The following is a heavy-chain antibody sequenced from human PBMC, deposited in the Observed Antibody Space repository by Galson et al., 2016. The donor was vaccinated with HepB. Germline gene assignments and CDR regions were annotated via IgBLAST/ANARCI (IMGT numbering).Heavy chain of an antibody. D-gene: IGHD5-12*01. J-gene: IGHJ5*01. CDR2: ISSSRNTI. Sequence: SLRLSCAASGFALSSFNMNWVRQTPGKGLEWISYISSSRNTIDYADSVKGRFTISRDDAKNSLYLQMNNLSVGDTAIYHCAQEVGWLRFAFGSWGQGSLLIVSS. CDR1: GFALSSFN. V-gene: IGHV3-48*01. CDR3: AQEVGWLRFAFGS.